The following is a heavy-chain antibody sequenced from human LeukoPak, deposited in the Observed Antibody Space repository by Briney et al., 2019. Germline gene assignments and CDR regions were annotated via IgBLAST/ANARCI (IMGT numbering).Heavy chain of an antibody. CDR2: ISYDGSNK. V-gene: IGHV3-30-3*01. CDR3: ARVPPSY. CDR1: GFTFSSYA. Sequence: GRSLRLSCAASGFTFSSYAMHWVRQAPGKGLEWVAVISYDGSNKYYADSVKGRFTISRDNSKNTLYLQMNSLRAEDTAVYYCARVPPSYWGQGTLVTVSS. J-gene: IGHJ4*02.